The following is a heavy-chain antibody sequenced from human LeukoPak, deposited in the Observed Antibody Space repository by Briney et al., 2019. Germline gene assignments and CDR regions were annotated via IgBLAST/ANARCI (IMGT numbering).Heavy chain of an antibody. CDR2: IIPIFGTA. D-gene: IGHD4-23*01. CDR1: GGTFSSYA. Sequence: SVKVSCKASGGTFSSYAISLVRQAPGQGLEWMGGIIPIFGTANYAQKFQGRVTITTDESTSTAYMELSSLRSEDTAVYYCARMQDGGNNALHSYFNYWGQGTLVTVSS. J-gene: IGHJ4*02. CDR3: ARMQDGGNNALHSYFNY. V-gene: IGHV1-69*05.